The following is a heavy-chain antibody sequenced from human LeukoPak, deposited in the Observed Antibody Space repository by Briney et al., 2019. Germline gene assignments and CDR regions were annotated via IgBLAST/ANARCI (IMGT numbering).Heavy chain of an antibody. CDR3: ARHGGTLDYFDS. V-gene: IGHV4-59*08. J-gene: IGHJ4*02. CDR1: NRSISTYY. Sequence: KPSATLSLTCRVSNRSISTYYWSWIRQSPGKGLEWIGYIYYGGTTSYNPSLKRRVTISVHSPKNHFSLRLTSLTAADTALYYCARHGGTLDYFDSWGPGSLVIVSS. D-gene: IGHD1-26*01. CDR2: IYYGGTT.